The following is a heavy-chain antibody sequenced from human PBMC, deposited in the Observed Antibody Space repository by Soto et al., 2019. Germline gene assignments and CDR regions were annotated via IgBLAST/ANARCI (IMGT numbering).Heavy chain of an antibody. J-gene: IGHJ4*02. CDR2: ISDSGGSA. Sequence: EVQLLESGGGLVQPGGSLRLSCAASGFTFSTYGMSWVRQAPGKGLEWVSTISDSGGSAYYADSVKGRFSISRDNSKNTLYVQMNSLRAEDTAVYYCAKSYSGSWGFDYWGQGTLVTVSS. V-gene: IGHV3-23*01. D-gene: IGHD6-13*01. CDR3: AKSYSGSWGFDY. CDR1: GFTFSTYG.